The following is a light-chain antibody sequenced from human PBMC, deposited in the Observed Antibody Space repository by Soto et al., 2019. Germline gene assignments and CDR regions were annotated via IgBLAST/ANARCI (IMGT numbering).Light chain of an antibody. Sequence: PGERATLSCRASQTVTKYLAWYQQKPGQAPRLLIYDTSNRATGIPARFSGSGSGTDFTLTISGLQPDDFAVYFCQQRSNWPFTFGPGTTVDLK. CDR2: DTS. CDR1: QTVTKY. J-gene: IGKJ3*01. V-gene: IGKV3-11*01. CDR3: QQRSNWPFT.